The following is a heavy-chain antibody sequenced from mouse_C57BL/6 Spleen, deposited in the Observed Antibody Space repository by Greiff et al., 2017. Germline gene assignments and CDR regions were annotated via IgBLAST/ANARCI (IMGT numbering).Heavy chain of an antibody. Sequence: QVQLKQSGAELVKPGASVKISCKASGYAFSSYWMNWVKQRPGKGLEWIGQIYPGDGDTNYNGKFKGKATLTADKSSSTAYMQLSSLTSEDSAVYFCARPYDYFYAMDYWGQGTSVTVSS. CDR1: GYAFSSYW. CDR3: ARPYDYFYAMDY. V-gene: IGHV1-80*01. D-gene: IGHD2-4*01. J-gene: IGHJ4*01. CDR2: IYPGDGDT.